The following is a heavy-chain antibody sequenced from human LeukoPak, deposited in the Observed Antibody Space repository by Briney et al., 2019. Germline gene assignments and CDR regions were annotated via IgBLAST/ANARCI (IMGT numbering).Heavy chain of an antibody. J-gene: IGHJ4*02. CDR2: INPNNGST. CDR1: GYTFTVYY. CDR3: ARAYGDPYSFDS. D-gene: IGHD4-17*01. Sequence: GASVKVSCKAPGYTFTVYYMHWVRQAPGQGLEWMGWINPNNGSTNYAQKFQGRVTMTRDTSISTAYMELSRPRADDTAVYYCARAYGDPYSFDSWGQGTLVTASS. V-gene: IGHV1-2*02.